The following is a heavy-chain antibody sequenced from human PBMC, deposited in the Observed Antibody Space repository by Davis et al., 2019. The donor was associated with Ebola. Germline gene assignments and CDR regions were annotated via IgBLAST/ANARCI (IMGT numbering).Heavy chain of an antibody. CDR1: GYTFTRYG. J-gene: IGHJ5*02. D-gene: IGHD3-16*01. Sequence: AASVKVSCKASGYTFTRYGITWVRQAPGQGLEWMVWISAYNGKTNYAQKFQGRVTMTTDTSTSTAYMELRSLRSDDTAVHYCARDIAMIRGGWFDHWGQGTLVSVSS. CDR2: ISAYNGKT. CDR3: ARDIAMIRGGWFDH. V-gene: IGHV1-18*01.